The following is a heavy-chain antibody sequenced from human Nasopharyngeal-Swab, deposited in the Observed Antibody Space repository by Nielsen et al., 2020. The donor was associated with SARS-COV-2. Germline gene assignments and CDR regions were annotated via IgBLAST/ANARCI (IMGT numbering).Heavy chain of an antibody. Sequence: VNVSCKASGYTFTSYYMHWVRQAPGQGLEWMGIINPSGGSTSYAQKFQGRVTMTRDTSTSTVYMELSSLRSEDTAVYYCARDQAGTIFGVVIMNYGMDVWGQGTTVTVSS. CDR1: GYTFTSYY. CDR2: INPSGGST. D-gene: IGHD3-3*01. J-gene: IGHJ6*01. V-gene: IGHV1-46*01. CDR3: ARDQAGTIFGVVIMNYGMDV.